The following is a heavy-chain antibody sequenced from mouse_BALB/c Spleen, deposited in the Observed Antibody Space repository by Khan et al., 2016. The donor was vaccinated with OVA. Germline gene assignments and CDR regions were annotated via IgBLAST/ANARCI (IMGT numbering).Heavy chain of an antibody. J-gene: IGHJ3*02. V-gene: IGHV1-69*02. CDR3: GGSFHYGSSTWFGY. CDR1: GYPLTSYW. CDR2: IDPSDSYT. Sequence: QVRLQQSGAELVKPGASVKLSCKASGYPLTSYWLHWVKQRPGQGLEWIGEIDPSDSYTNYNQKFKGKATVTVDKSSSTTYMQLSSLTSEDSAVXFGGGSFHYGSSTWFGYWGQGTLVTVSA. D-gene: IGHD1-1*01.